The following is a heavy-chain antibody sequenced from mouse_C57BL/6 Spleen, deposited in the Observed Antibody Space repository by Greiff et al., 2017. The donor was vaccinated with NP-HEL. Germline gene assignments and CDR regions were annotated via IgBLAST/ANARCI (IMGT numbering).Heavy chain of an antibody. Sequence: VKVEESGPGLVQPSQSLSITCTVSGFSLTSYGVHWVRQSPGKGLEWLGVIWSGGSTDYNAAFISRLSISKDNSKSQVFFKMNSLQADDTAIYYCARGYGNYPSYFDYWGQGTTLTVSS. CDR1: GFSLTSYG. CDR3: ARGYGNYPSYFDY. D-gene: IGHD2-10*02. J-gene: IGHJ2*01. CDR2: IWSGGST. V-gene: IGHV2-2*01.